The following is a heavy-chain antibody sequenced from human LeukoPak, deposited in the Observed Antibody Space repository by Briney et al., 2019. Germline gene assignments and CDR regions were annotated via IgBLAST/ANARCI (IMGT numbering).Heavy chain of an antibody. J-gene: IGHJ5*02. V-gene: IGHV3-23*01. CDR2: ISGSGGST. Sequence: SGGSLRLSCAASGFTFSGYAMSWVRQAPGKWLEWVSAISGSGGSTYYADSVKGRFTISRDNSKNTLYLQMNSLRAEDTAVYYCAKARLKFGFWTSWGPRTLVTVSS. D-gene: IGHD3/OR15-3a*01. CDR3: AKARLKFGFWTS. CDR1: GFTFSGYA.